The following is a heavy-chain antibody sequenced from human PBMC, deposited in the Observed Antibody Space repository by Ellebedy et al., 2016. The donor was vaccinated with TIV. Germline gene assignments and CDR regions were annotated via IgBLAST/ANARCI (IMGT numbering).Heavy chain of an antibody. V-gene: IGHV3-48*04. J-gene: IGHJ5*02. CDR2: ISSNGVTK. D-gene: IGHD4-11*01. CDR1: GFTSSSYS. CDR3: AREHDVDYSDYPHYWFDP. Sequence: GGSLRLXXAASGFTSSSYSMNWVRQAPGKGLEWVSYISSNGVTKHYADSVKGRFTISRDNAKNSLYLQMNSLRGEDTAVYYCAREHDVDYSDYPHYWFDPWGQGTLVIVSS.